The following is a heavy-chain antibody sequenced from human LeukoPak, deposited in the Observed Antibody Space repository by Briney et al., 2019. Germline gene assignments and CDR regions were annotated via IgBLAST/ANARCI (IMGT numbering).Heavy chain of an antibody. CDR3: AREGYCSGGSCYDY. D-gene: IGHD2-15*01. V-gene: IGHV4-59*08. J-gene: IGHJ4*02. CDR2: IYYSGST. CDR1: GGSISSYY. Sequence: KTSETLSLTCTVSGGSISSYYWSWIRQPPGKGLEWIGYIYYSGSTNYNPSLKSRVTISVDTSKNQFSLKLSSVTAADTAVYYCAREGYCSGGSCYDYWGQGTLVTVSS.